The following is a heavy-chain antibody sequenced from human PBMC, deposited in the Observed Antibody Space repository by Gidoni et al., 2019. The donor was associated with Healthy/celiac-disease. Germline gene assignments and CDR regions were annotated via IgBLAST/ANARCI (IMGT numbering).Heavy chain of an antibody. J-gene: IGHJ4*02. V-gene: IGHV3-21*01. CDR2: ISSSSRYI. CDR1: GFAFSSYS. CDR3: ARDRYGEGYFDY. Sequence: RLSCTASGFAFSSYSMNWVRQAPGKGLEWVSSISSSSRYIYYADSVKGRFTISRDNAKNSLYLQMNSLRAEDTAVYYCARDRYGEGYFDYWGQGTLVTVSS. D-gene: IGHD5-12*01.